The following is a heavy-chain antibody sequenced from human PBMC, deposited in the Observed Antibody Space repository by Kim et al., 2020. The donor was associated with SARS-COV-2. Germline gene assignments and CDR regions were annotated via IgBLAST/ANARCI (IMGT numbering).Heavy chain of an antibody. CDR2: IYPGDSEI. V-gene: IGHV5-51*01. CDR1: GYSFTSSW. D-gene: IGHD2-21*01. J-gene: IGHJ6*02. Sequence: GESLKISCEASGYSFTSSWIGWVRQMPGKGLEWMGIIYPGDSEIRYSPSLRGQVTISADRSTTTAYLQWNSLKASDTAMYYCARLWRASKSNTSGGMDVRGQGTAVSVSS. CDR3: ARLWRASKSNTSGGMDV.